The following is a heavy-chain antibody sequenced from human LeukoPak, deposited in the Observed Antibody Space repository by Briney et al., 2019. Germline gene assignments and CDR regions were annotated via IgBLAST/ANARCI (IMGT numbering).Heavy chain of an antibody. CDR1: GFTFSSYE. CDR3: ARMGEAAAGTFYYYYYMDV. V-gene: IGHV3-48*01. D-gene: IGHD6-13*01. Sequence: GGSLRLSCAASGFTFSSYEMNWVRQAPGKGLEWVSYISSSSSTIYYADSVKGRFTISRDNAKNSLYLQMNSLRAEDTAVYYCARMGEAAAGTFYYYYYMDVWGKGTTVTVSS. J-gene: IGHJ6*03. CDR2: ISSSSSTI.